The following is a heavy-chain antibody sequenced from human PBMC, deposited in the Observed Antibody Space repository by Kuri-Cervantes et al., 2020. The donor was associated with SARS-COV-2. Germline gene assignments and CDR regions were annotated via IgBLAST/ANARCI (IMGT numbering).Heavy chain of an antibody. V-gene: IGHV4-39*01. J-gene: IGHJ5*02. CDR2: IYYSGST. CDR3: ARGIVVLPAAANWFDP. D-gene: IGHD2-2*01. CDR1: GGSISSSSYY. Sequence: SETLSLTCTVSGGSISSSSYYWGWIRQPPGKGLEWIGSIYYSGSTYYNPSLKSRVTISVDTSKNQFSLKLSSVTAADTAVYYCARGIVVLPAAANWFDPWGQGTLVTVSS.